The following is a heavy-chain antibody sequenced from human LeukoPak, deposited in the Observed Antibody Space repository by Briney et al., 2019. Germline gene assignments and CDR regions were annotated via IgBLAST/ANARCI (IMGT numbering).Heavy chain of an antibody. D-gene: IGHD3-10*01. CDR3: ARGEKLLWFGESYYMDV. CDR2: MNPNSGNT. CDR1: GYTFTSYD. Sequence: GASVKVSCKASGYTFTSYDINWVRQATGQGLEWMGWMNPNSGNTGYAQKFQGRVTMTRNTSISTAYMELSSLRSEDTAVYYCARGEKLLWFGESYYMDVWGKGTTVTISS. V-gene: IGHV1-8*01. J-gene: IGHJ6*03.